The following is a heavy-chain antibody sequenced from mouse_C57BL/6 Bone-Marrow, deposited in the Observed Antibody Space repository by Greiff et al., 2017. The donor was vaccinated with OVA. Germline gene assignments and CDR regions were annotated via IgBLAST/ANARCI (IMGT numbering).Heavy chain of an antibody. CDR3: ARSFYYYGSSPFAF. Sequence: VKLMESGPELVKPGASVKFSCKASGYAFSSSWMNWVKQRPGQGLEWIGRIYPGDGDTNYNGKFKGKATLTADKSSSTAYMQLSSLTSEDSAVYFCARSFYYYGSSPFAFWGRGTRVTVSA. CDR2: IYPGDGDT. V-gene: IGHV1-82*01. D-gene: IGHD1-1*01. J-gene: IGHJ3*01. CDR1: GYAFSSSW.